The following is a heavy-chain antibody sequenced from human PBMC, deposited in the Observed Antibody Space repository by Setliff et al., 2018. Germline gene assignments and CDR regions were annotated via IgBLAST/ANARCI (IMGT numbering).Heavy chain of an antibody. CDR1: GFTFEDYG. Sequence: GGSLRLSCGASGFTFEDYGMTWVRQAPGKGLEWVAAIDWNGYNTGYEDSVKGRFIISRDNAKNSLSLEMNSLRGEDSALYYCAREPFSGVGYYFDSWGQGTLVTVSS. D-gene: IGHD1-26*01. CDR2: IDWNGYNT. J-gene: IGHJ4*02. V-gene: IGHV3-20*04. CDR3: AREPFSGVGYYFDS.